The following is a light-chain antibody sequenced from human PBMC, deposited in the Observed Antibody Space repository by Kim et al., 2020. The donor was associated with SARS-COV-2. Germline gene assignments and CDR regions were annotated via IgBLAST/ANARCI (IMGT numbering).Light chain of an antibody. CDR3: HQRSNWPWT. Sequence: LSPGERSTLSCRASQSVSSCFAWFQQKPGQAPRLLISDASNRATGIPARFSGSGSGTDFTLTISSLEPEDFAVYYCHQRSNWPWTFGQGTKVDIK. CDR2: DAS. CDR1: QSVSSC. J-gene: IGKJ1*01. V-gene: IGKV3-11*01.